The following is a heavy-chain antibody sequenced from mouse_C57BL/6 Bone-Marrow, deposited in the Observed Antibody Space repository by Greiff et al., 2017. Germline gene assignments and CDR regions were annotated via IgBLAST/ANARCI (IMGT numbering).Heavy chain of an antibody. V-gene: IGHV1-9*01. CDR2: IVPGSGST. CDR1: GYTFTGYW. CDR3: ARLGPMMVTTYWDGY. Sequence: QVQLKESGAELMKPGASVKLSCKATGYTFTGYWIEWVKQRPGHGLEWIGEIVPGSGSTNYNEKFKGKATFTADTSYNTAYMQLSSLTTEDSAIYYCARLGPMMVTTYWDGYWGQGTTLTVSS. J-gene: IGHJ2*01. D-gene: IGHD2-3*01.